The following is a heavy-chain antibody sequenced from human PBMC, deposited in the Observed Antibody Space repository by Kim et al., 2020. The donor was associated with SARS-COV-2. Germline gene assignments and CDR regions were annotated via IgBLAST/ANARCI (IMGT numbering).Heavy chain of an antibody. D-gene: IGHD6-19*01. V-gene: IGHV4-34*01. CDR1: GGSFSGYY. CDR3: ARLPDSSGWYWAEGY. Sequence: SETLSLTCAVYGGSFSGYYWSWIRQPPGKGLEWIGEINHSGSTNYNPSLKSRVTISVETSKNQFSLKLSSVTAADTAVYYCARLPDSSGWYWAEGYWGQGTLVTVSS. CDR2: INHSGST. J-gene: IGHJ4*02.